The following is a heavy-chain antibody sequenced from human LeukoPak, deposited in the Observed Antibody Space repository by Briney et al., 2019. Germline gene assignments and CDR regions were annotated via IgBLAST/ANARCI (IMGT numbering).Heavy chain of an antibody. CDR1: GFTFSSYA. D-gene: IGHD2-15*01. J-gene: IGHJ3*02. CDR3: ARADRGEGAFDI. CDR2: ISSNGGST. Sequence: GGSLRLSCAASGFTFSSYAMHWVRQAPGKGLEYVSAISSNGGSTYYANSVKGRFTISRDNSKNTLYLQMGSLRAEDMAVYYCARADRGEGAFDIWGQGTMVTVSS. V-gene: IGHV3-64*01.